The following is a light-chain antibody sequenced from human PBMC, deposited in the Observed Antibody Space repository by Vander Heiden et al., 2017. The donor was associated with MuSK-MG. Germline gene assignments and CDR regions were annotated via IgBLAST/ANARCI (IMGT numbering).Light chain of an antibody. V-gene: IGLV3-9*01. CDR2: RDR. CDR1: NIGRKN. CDR3: QVWDSNTEVV. Sequence: SYELTQPLSVSVALGQTARISCGGNNIGRKNVHWYQQKPGQAPVLVIYRDRFRSSGIPERFSGSNSGNTATLTINGAQAGDEADYYCQVWDSNTEVVFGGGTKLTVL. J-gene: IGLJ2*01.